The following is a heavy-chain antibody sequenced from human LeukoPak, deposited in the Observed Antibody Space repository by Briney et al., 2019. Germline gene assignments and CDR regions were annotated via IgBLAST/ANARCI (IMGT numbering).Heavy chain of an antibody. CDR3: ARYEGIAAAGYYMDV. Sequence: ASVKVSCKASGYTFTSYGISWVRRAPGQGLEWMGWISAYNGDTNYAQKLQGRVTMTTDTSTSTAYMELRSLRSDDTAVYYCARYEGIAAAGYYMDVWGKGTTVTVSS. V-gene: IGHV1-18*01. J-gene: IGHJ6*03. D-gene: IGHD6-13*01. CDR2: ISAYNGDT. CDR1: GYTFTSYG.